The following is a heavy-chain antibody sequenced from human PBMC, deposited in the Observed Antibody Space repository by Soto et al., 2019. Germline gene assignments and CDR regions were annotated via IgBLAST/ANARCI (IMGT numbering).Heavy chain of an antibody. J-gene: IGHJ4*02. V-gene: IGHV1-46*01. CDR3: ARYDYNGYYFDY. CDR2: INPSGGST. CDR1: GYTFSNYY. D-gene: IGHD4-4*01. Sequence: QVQLVQSGAEVKKPGASVRVSCKASGYTFSNYYMHWVRQAPGQGHEWMGIINPSGGSTTYAQKFQGRVTMTRDTSTSPVYMELSGLRSEDAAVYYCARYDYNGYYFDYWGQGTLVTVSS.